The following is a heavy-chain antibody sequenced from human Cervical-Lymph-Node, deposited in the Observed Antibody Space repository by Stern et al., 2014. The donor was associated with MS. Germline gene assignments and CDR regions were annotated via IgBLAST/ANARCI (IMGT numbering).Heavy chain of an antibody. CDR1: GFSLTTVGEG. CDR2: IYWDDDK. J-gene: IGHJ4*02. CDR3: AHSRVVLLRGVPFDY. D-gene: IGHD3-10*01. V-gene: IGHV2-5*02. Sequence: ESGPTLVKPTQTLTLTCTFSGFSLTTVGEGVGWIRQPPGNALEWLAMIYWDDDKRYSPSLNSRPTIRKDASKNHVVLTMTNMDPMDTATYYCAHSRVVLLRGVPFDYWGQGNLVTVSS.